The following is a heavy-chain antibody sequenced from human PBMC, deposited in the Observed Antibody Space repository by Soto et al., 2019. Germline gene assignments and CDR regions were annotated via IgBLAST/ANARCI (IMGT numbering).Heavy chain of an antibody. CDR2: ISSSSYI. CDR1: GFTFSSYS. J-gene: IGHJ3*02. V-gene: IGHV3-21*01. D-gene: IGHD3-22*01. CDR3: ARDLGYYDSSGRRSAFDI. Sequence: GSLRLSCAASGFTFSSYSMNWVRQAPGKGLEWVSSISSSSYIYYADSVKGRFTISRDNAKNSLYLQMNSLRAEDTAVYYCARDLGYYDSSGRRSAFDIWGQGTMVTVSS.